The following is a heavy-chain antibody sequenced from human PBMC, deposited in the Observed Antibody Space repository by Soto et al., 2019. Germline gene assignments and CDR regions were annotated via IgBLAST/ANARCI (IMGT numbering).Heavy chain of an antibody. CDR1: GGTFSSYT. V-gene: IGHV1-69*02. CDR3: ADGYSGYDPYY. J-gene: IGHJ4*02. D-gene: IGHD5-12*01. Sequence: QVQLVQSGAEVKKPGSSVKVSCKASGGTFSSYTISWVRQAPGQGLEWMGRIIPILGIANYAQKFQGRVTITAAKSTSKVYMEMTSLRSEDTAVYYCADGYSGYDPYYWGQGTLVTVSS. CDR2: IIPILGIA.